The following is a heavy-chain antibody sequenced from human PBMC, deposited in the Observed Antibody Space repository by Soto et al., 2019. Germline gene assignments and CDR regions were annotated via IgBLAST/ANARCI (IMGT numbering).Heavy chain of an antibody. J-gene: IGHJ5*02. Sequence: QVQLVQSGAEVKKPGSSVKVSCKASGGTFSSYAISWVRQAPGQGLEWMGGIIPIFGTANYAQKFQGRVTITADESTSTAYMELSSLRSEDTAVYYCARAGQGVVVVAARYNWFDPWGQGTLVTVSS. CDR1: GGTFSSYA. CDR3: ARAGQGVVVVAARYNWFDP. D-gene: IGHD2-15*01. V-gene: IGHV1-69*12. CDR2: IIPIFGTA.